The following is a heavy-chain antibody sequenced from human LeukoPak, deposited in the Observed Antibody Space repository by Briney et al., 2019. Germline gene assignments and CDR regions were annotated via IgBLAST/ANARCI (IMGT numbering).Heavy chain of an antibody. CDR2: IYYSGTT. CDR3: AAGIAAAGNLH. CDR1: GGSISSHY. V-gene: IGHV4-59*11. J-gene: IGHJ4*02. Sequence: PSETLSLTCTVSGGSISSHYWSWIRQPPGKGLEWIGYIYYSGTTNYNPSLKSRVTISVDTSKNQFSLKLSSVTAADTAVYYCAAGIAAAGNLHWGQGTLVTVSS. D-gene: IGHD6-13*01.